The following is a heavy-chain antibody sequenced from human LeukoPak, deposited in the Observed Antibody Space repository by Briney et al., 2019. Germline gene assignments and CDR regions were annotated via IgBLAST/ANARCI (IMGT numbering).Heavy chain of an antibody. CDR1: GYTFTSYG. J-gene: IGHJ3*02. CDR3: ARVRLTMIVVVTLDAFDI. CDR2: ISAYNGNT. Sequence: GASVKVSCKASGYTFTSYGISWVRQAPGQGLEWMGWISAYNGNTNYAQKLQGRVTMTTDTSTSTAYMELRSLRSDDTAVYYCARVRLTMIVVVTLDAFDIWGQGTMVTVSP. V-gene: IGHV1-18*01. D-gene: IGHD3-22*01.